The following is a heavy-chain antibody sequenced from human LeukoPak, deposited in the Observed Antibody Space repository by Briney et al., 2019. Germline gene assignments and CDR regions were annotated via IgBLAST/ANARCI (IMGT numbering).Heavy chain of an antibody. CDR3: ARGLGGWYYHYGMDV. Sequence: GGSLTLSCAASGFTFSSYWMTWVRQAPGKGLEWVANIEQAGSERFYVDSVKGRFTISRDNAKNSMYLQMNSLRAEDTAVYYCARGLGGWYYHYGMDVWGQGTTVTVSS. CDR2: IEQAGSER. J-gene: IGHJ6*02. D-gene: IGHD6-19*01. CDR1: GFTFSSYW. V-gene: IGHV3-7*04.